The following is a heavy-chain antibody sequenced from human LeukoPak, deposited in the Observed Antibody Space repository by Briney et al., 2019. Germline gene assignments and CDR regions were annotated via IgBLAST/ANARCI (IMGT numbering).Heavy chain of an antibody. CDR3: ARHGGIAVALRYAFDI. D-gene: IGHD6-19*01. Sequence: SETLSLTGAVSGYSISSGYYWGWIRQPPGKGLEWIGSIYHSGSTYYNPSLKSRVTISVDTSKNQFSLKLSSVTAADTAVYYCARHGGIAVALRYAFDIWGQGTMVTVSS. J-gene: IGHJ3*02. CDR2: IYHSGST. CDR1: GYSISSGYY. V-gene: IGHV4-38-2*01.